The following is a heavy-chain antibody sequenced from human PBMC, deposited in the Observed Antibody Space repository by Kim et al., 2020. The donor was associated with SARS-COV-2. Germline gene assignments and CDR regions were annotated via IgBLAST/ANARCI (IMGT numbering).Heavy chain of an antibody. CDR3: ARTVYGSGRSSALNWFDP. J-gene: IGHJ5*02. Sequence: SETLSLTCTVSGGSISSSSNDWGWIRQPPGKGLEWIGSIYYRGSTYYKPSLKSRVTISVDTSKNQFSRKLSSVTAADTAVYYCARTVYGSGRSSALNWFDPWRQGSLVTVSS. V-gene: IGHV4-39*07. CDR2: IYYRGST. D-gene: IGHD3-10*01. CDR1: GGSISSSSND.